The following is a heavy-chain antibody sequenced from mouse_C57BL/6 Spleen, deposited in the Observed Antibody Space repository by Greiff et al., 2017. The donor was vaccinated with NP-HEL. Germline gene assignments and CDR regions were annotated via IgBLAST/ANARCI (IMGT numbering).Heavy chain of an antibody. J-gene: IGHJ2*01. D-gene: IGHD1-1*01. CDR1: GYTFTSYG. CDR3: ARSDILPGSYYFDY. CDR2: IYPRSGNT. Sequence: QVQLQQSGAELARPGASVKLSCKASGYTFTSYGISWVKQRTGQGLEWIGEIYPRSGNTYYNEKFKSKATLTVDKPSSTAYMQLSSLTSEDSAVYYCARSDILPGSYYFDYWGQGTTLTVSS. V-gene: IGHV1-81*01.